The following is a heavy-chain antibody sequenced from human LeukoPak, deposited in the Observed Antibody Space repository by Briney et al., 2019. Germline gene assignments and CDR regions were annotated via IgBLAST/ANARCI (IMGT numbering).Heavy chain of an antibody. D-gene: IGHD6-13*01. CDR1: GYTFTSYG. CDR3: ARDGAAAGKEGFDY. V-gene: IGHV1-18*01. Sequence: ASVKVSCKASGYTFTSYGISWVRQAPGQGLEWMGWISAYNGNTNYAQKLLGRVTMTTDTSTSTAYMELRSLRSDDTAVYYCARDGAAAGKEGFDYWGQGTLVTVSS. CDR2: ISAYNGNT. J-gene: IGHJ4*02.